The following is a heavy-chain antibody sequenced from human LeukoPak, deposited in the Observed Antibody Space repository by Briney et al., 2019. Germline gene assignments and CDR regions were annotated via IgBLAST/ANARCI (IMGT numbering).Heavy chain of an antibody. CDR1: GFTFSSYA. J-gene: IGHJ4*02. V-gene: IGHV3-64D*06. CDR3: VKDLSGSTVTTKYFAY. CDR2: ISSNGGST. Sequence: PGGSLRLSCSASGFTFSSYAMHWVRQAPGKGLEYVSAISSNGGSTYYADSVKGRFTISRDNSKNTLYLQMSSLRAEDTAVYYCVKDLSGSTVTTKYFAYWGQGTLVTVSS. D-gene: IGHD4-17*01.